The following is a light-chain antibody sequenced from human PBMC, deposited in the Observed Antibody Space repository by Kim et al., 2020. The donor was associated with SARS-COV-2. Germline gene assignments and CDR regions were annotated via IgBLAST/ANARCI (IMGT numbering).Light chain of an antibody. CDR1: SSNIGAGYN. V-gene: IGLV1-40*01. J-gene: IGLJ2*01. CDR3: QSYDSSLSGSV. Sequence: QSVLTQPPSVSGAPGQRVTISCTGSSSNIGAGYNVHWYQHLRGTAPKLLIYGNSNRPSGVPDRFSGSKSGTSASLAITGLQAEDEADYYCQSYDSSLSGSVFGGGTQLTVL. CDR2: GNS.